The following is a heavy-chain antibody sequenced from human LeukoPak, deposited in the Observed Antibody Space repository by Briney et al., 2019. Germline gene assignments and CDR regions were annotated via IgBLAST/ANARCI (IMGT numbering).Heavy chain of an antibody. CDR1: GFTFSSYG. CDR3: AKPTIFGVVTPDY. V-gene: IGHV3-30*02. J-gene: IGHJ4*02. Sequence: GGSLRLSCAASGFTFSSYGMHWVRQAPGKGLEWVAFIRYDGSNKYYADSVKGRFTISRDNSKNTLYLQMNSLRVEDTAVYYCAKPTIFGVVTPDYWGQGTLVTVSS. D-gene: IGHD3-3*01. CDR2: IRYDGSNK.